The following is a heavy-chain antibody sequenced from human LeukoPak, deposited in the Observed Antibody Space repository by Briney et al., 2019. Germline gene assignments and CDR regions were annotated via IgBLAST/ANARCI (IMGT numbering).Heavy chain of an antibody. J-gene: IGHJ4*02. D-gene: IGHD4-17*01. Sequence: GGSLRLSCAASGFTFSSYAMSWVRQAPGKGLEWVSAISGSGGSTYYAGSVKGRFTISRDNSKSTLYLQMNSLRAEDTAVYYCAIIDDYGDYGGYWGQGTLVTVSS. CDR3: AIIDDYGDYGGY. CDR2: ISGSGGST. V-gene: IGHV3-23*01. CDR1: GFTFSSYA.